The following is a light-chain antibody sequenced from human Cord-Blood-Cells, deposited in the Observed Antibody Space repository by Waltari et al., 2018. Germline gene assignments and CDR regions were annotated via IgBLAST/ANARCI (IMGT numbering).Light chain of an antibody. V-gene: IGLV2-14*01. CDR1: SRDVGGHNY. CDR2: EFS. Sequence: SALTQPASVSGSPGQSTTISCTGTSRDVGGHNYVPWYQQHPGKAPKLMIYEFSNRPSGVSNRFSGSKSGNTASLTISGLQAEDEADYYCSSYTSSSTWVFGGGTKLTVL. J-gene: IGLJ3*02. CDR3: SSYTSSSTWV.